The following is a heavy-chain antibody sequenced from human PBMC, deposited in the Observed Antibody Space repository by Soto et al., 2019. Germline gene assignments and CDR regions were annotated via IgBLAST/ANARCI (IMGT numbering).Heavy chain of an antibody. Sequence: GASVKVSCKASGYTFTSYAMHCVRQAPGQRLEWMGWINAGNGNTKYSQKFQGRVTITRDTSASTAYMELSSLRSEDTAVYYCARVRYFDWLLDGMDVWGQGTTVTVSS. CDR3: ARVRYFDWLLDGMDV. CDR2: INAGNGNT. CDR1: GYTFTSYA. J-gene: IGHJ6*02. D-gene: IGHD3-9*01. V-gene: IGHV1-3*01.